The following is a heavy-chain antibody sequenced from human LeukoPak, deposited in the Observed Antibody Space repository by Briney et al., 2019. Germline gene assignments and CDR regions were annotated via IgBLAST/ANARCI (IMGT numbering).Heavy chain of an antibody. CDR3: ANLYNSGSYFGH. CDR2: FYYSGNT. D-gene: IGHD3-10*01. V-gene: IGHV4-39*01. J-gene: IGHJ4*02. CDR1: GDSVSNTNYY. Sequence: SETLSLTYTVSGDSVSNTNYYWGWIRQPPGKGLEWIGTFYYSGNTYYNPSLKSRVTISVDTSKNQFSLILSSVTAADTAVYYCANLYNSGSYFGHWGQGALITVSS.